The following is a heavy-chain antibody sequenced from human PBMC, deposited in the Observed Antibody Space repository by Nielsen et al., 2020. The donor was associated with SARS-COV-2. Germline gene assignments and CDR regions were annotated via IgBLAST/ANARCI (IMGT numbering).Heavy chain of an antibody. J-gene: IGHJ4*02. CDR2: ISAGGGDST. CDR3: AKENARIGVPCFDH. D-gene: IGHD2-8*01. V-gene: IGHV3-23*01. CDR1: GFTFDNYA. Sequence: GESLKISCVASGFTFDNYAMSWVRHAPGKGLEWVSGISAGGGDSTYYADSVKGRFTISRDNSRNTLYLQMKSLRVEDTAVYYCAKENARIGVPCFDHWGQGNRVTVSS.